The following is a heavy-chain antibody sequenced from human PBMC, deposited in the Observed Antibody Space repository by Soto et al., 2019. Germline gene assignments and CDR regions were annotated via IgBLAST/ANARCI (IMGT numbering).Heavy chain of an antibody. CDR1: CCSIHSFY. D-gene: IGHD2-15*01. Sequence: SGTLSPTRPFSCCSIHSFYWTLVPQPPGEALEGIGYSHHSGSTNYNSALESRVTMSVDTSRNQSSLKLNSVTAADTAVYFCATGSRSSTSDAFDVWGKGTMVNVSS. V-gene: IGHV4-59*01. CDR2: SHHSGST. CDR3: ATGSRSSTSDAFDV. J-gene: IGHJ3*01.